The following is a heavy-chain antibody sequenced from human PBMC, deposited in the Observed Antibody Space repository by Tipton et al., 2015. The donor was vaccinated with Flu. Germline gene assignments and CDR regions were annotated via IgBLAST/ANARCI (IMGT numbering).Heavy chain of an antibody. V-gene: IGHV4-59*05. D-gene: IGHD3-10*02. J-gene: IGHJ4*02. CDR2: ISYSGNT. CDR3: ARLSYYDVDLENFYFDY. Sequence: TLSLTCTVSGGSISSYYWTWIRQPPGKGLEWIGGISYSGNTYYNPSLKSRVVISVDTSKNQLSLKLTSVTAADTAVYYCARLSYYDVDLENFYFDYWGQGALVTVSS. CDR1: GGSISSYY.